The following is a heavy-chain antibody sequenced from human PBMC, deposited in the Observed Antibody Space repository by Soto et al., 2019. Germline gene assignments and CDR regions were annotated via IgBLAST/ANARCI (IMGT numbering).Heavy chain of an antibody. D-gene: IGHD3-9*01. CDR3: XXGEGYFXXSAPRY. CDR1: GFTFSSYS. Sequence: EVQLVESGGGLVKPGGSLRLSCAASGFTFSSYSMHWVRQAPGKGLEWVSSISSSSTYIKYADSVKGRFTISRDNAKXXXXXXXXXXXXXXXXXXXXXXGEGYFXXSAPRYWGQGTLVTVSS. V-gene: IGHV3-21*01. J-gene: IGHJ4*02. CDR2: ISSSSTYI.